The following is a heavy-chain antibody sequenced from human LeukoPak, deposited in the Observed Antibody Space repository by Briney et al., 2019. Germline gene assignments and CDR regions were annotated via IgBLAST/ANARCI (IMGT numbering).Heavy chain of an antibody. CDR2: INHSGST. D-gene: IGHD2-8*01. CDR1: GGSFSGYY. CDR3: ARGLGYCTNGVCPGGSNWFDP. V-gene: IGHV4-34*01. Sequence: SETLSLTCAVYGGSFSGYYWSWVRQPPGKGLEWIGEINHSGSTNYNPSLKSRVTISVDTSKNQFSLKLSSVTAADTAVYYCARGLGYCTNGVCPGGSNWFDPWGQGTLVTVSS. J-gene: IGHJ5*02.